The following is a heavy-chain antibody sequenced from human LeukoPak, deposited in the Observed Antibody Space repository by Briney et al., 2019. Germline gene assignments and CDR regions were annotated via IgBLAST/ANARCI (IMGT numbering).Heavy chain of an antibody. CDR2: IYYSGNT. V-gene: IGHV4-59*01. Sequence: SETLSLTCTVSGGSISSYFWIWIRQPPGKGLEWIGYIYYSGNTNSNPSLKSRVTISLDTSKNQFSLKLSSVTAADTAVYYCARAWEFSSSSGRAYYFDYWGQGTLVTVSS. CDR3: ARAWEFSSSSGRAYYFDY. CDR1: GGSISSYF. J-gene: IGHJ4*02. D-gene: IGHD6-6*01.